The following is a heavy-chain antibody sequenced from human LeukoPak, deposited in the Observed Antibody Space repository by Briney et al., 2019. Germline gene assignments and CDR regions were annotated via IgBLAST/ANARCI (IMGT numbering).Heavy chain of an antibody. D-gene: IGHD1-26*01. V-gene: IGHV1-69*13. Sequence: SVKVSCKASGGTFSSYAISWVRQAPGQGLEWMGGIIPIFGTANYAQKFQGRVTITADESTSTAYMEQSSLRSEYTAVYYCARGAGIVGASFDYWGQGTLVTVSS. CDR2: IIPIFGTA. CDR1: GGTFSSYA. J-gene: IGHJ4*02. CDR3: ARGAGIVGASFDY.